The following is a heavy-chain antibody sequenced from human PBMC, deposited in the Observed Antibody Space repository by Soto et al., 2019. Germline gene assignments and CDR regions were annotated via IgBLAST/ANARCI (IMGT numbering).Heavy chain of an antibody. Sequence: EVQVLESGGGLVQPGGSLRLSCAASGFSFSSYAVSWVRQAPGKGLEWVSVISEDGGTIYYGDSVKGRFTISRDNSKNTLYLQMNSLRAEDTALYYCAKEASARGGNSDGYFDYWGQGTLVTVSS. CDR1: GFSFSSYA. J-gene: IGHJ4*02. CDR3: AKEASARGGNSDGYFDY. CDR2: ISEDGGTI. V-gene: IGHV3-23*01. D-gene: IGHD2-21*02.